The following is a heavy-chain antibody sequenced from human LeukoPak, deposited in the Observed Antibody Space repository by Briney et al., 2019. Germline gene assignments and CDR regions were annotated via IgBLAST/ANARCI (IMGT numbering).Heavy chain of an antibody. CDR1: GYSISSGYY. D-gene: IGHD3-22*01. Sequence: PSETLSLTCAVSGYSISSGYYWGWIRQPPGKGLEWIGSIYHSGSTYYNPSLKSRVTISVDTSKNQFSLKLSSVTAADTAVYYWARRKGDTYYYDSSGYRYYFDYWGQGTLVTVSS. V-gene: IGHV4-38-2*01. CDR3: ARRKGDTYYYDSSGYRYYFDY. J-gene: IGHJ4*02. CDR2: IYHSGST.